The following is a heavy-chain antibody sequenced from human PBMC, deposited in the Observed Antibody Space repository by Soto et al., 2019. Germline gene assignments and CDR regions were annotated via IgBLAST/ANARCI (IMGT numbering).Heavy chain of an antibody. D-gene: IGHD2-2*01. Sequence: QGQLGQSGVEVKKPGASVKVSCSASGNTFTNFGVTWVRQAPGQGLEWMGWISPYTDDPSYSQKFQGRVTMTIDTPTSPAYLDLRSLTSDAPAVYYCARVIPGADAWFHPWGQGTLVTVAS. CDR3: ARVIPGADAWFHP. CDR1: GNTFTNFG. V-gene: IGHV1-18*01. CDR2: ISPYTDDP. J-gene: IGHJ5*02.